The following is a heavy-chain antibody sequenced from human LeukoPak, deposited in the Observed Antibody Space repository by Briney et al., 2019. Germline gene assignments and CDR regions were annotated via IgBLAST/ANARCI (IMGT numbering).Heavy chain of an antibody. CDR3: ARLIPTSRVPAAYFDY. J-gene: IGHJ4*02. V-gene: IGHV4-39*01. CDR1: GGSISSSSYY. D-gene: IGHD2-2*01. Sequence: PSETLSLTCTVSGGSISSSSYYWGWIRQPPGTGLEWIGNMYYSGDTYYSPSLKSRVTISVDTSKNQFSLKLSSVTAADTAVYYCARLIPTSRVPAAYFDYWGQGTLVTVSS. CDR2: MYYSGDT.